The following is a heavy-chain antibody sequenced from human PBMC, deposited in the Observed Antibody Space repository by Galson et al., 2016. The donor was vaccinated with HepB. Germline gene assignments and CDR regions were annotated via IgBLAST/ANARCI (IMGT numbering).Heavy chain of an antibody. CDR3: TTDGHGYDSSGYYYGPFDY. Sequence: SLRLSCAASSFTFSNAWMNWVRQAPGKGLEWVGRIKSKTDGGTTDYAAPVKGRFTISRDDSKNTLYLQMNSLKTKDTAVYYCTTDGHGYDSSGYYYGPFDYWGQGTLVTVSS. J-gene: IGHJ4*02. CDR1: SFTFSNAW. D-gene: IGHD3-22*01. CDR2: IKSKTDGGTT. V-gene: IGHV3-15*07.